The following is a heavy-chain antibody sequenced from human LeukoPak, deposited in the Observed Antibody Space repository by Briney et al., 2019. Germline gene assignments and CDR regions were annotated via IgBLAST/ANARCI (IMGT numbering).Heavy chain of an antibody. CDR1: GGTFSSYA. V-gene: IGHV1-69*13. D-gene: IGHD3-22*01. CDR3: ASAGSSGYFHDAFDI. J-gene: IGHJ3*02. Sequence: GASVKVSCKASGGTFSSYAISWVRQAPGQGLEWMGGIIPIFGTANYAQKFQGRVTITADESTSTAYMEPSSLRSEDTAVYYCASAGSSGYFHDAFDIWGQGIMVTVSS. CDR2: IIPIFGTA.